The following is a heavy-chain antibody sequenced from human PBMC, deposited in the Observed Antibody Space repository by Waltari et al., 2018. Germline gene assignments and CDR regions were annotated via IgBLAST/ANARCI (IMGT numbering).Heavy chain of an antibody. CDR3: AGLPRGRLGIAPGWFDP. CDR1: GSSFTSYW. Sequence: EVQLVQYGAEVKKPGESLKISCQGSGSSFTSYWVGRVRRLPGKGLEWLGIIYPGDSDTRYSPSFQGQVTISADKSISTAYLQWSSLKASDTAMYYCAGLPRGRLGIAPGWFDPWGQGTLVTVSS. D-gene: IGHD7-27*01. V-gene: IGHV5-51*01. CDR2: IYPGDSDT. J-gene: IGHJ5*02.